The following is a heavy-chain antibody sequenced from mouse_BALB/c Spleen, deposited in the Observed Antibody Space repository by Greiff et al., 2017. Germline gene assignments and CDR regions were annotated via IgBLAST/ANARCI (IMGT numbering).Heavy chain of an antibody. V-gene: IGHV14-4*02. CDR1: GFNIKDYY. Sequence: DVQLQESGAELVRSGASVKLSCTASGFNIKDYYMHWVKQRPEQGLEWIGWIDPENGDTEYAPKFQGKATMTADTSSNTAYLQLSSLTSEDTAVYYCNAWVRPYFDYWGQGTTLTVSS. CDR2: IDPENGDT. J-gene: IGHJ2*01. CDR3: NAWVRPYFDY.